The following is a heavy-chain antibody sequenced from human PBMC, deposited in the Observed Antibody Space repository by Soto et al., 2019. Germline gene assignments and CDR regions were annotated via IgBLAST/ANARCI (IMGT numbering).Heavy chain of an antibody. CDR2: INAGSGNT. Sequence: APVKVSLQGSWYTFTNYSIHLGRQAPGQRLEWMGWINAGSGNTKYSQRFEGRVSITRDTSASTAYMEVSSLTSEDTAVYYCACEQQLATFQHWGQGTLVTVSS. CDR1: WYTFTNYS. D-gene: IGHD6-13*01. CDR3: ACEQQLATFQH. J-gene: IGHJ1*01. V-gene: IGHV1-3*01.